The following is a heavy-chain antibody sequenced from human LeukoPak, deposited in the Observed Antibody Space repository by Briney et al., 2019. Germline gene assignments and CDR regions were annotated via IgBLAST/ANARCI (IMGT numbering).Heavy chain of an antibody. J-gene: IGHJ4*02. CDR3: ARHSGNSYASGDY. Sequence: SSETLSLTCAVSGDSISRSSHYWGWIRQPPGKGLEWIGSIYYSGNTYYSPSLKGRVTISVDTSKNQFSLRLPSVTAADTAVYYCARHSGNSYASGDYWGQGTLVTVSS. CDR1: GDSISRSSHY. V-gene: IGHV4-39*01. D-gene: IGHD3-16*01. CDR2: IYYSGNT.